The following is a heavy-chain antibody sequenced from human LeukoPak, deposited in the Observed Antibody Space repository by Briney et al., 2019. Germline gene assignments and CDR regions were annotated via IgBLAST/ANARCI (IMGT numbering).Heavy chain of an antibody. V-gene: IGHV3-72*01. CDR3: VRSRGRGWSDFDS. CDR1: GFTFSDYH. D-gene: IGHD6-19*01. CDR2: SRNEASSYTA. Sequence: GGSLRLSCAASGFTFSDYHMDWVRQAPGKGLEWVGRSRNEASSYTADCAASVKGRFTISRDDLKKSLYLQMNSLKSEDTAVYYCVRSRGRGWSDFDSWGQGTLVTVSS. J-gene: IGHJ4*02.